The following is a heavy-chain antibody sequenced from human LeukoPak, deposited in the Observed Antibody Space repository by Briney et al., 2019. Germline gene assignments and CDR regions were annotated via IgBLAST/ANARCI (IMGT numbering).Heavy chain of an antibody. CDR1: GFTFSRYT. Sequence: TGGSLRLSCAASGFTFSRYTMNWVRQGPGKGLEWVSHISTSGSAMYYADSVKGRFTISRDNAKDSLYLQMNSLRDEDTAVYYCASSGSYRFDYWGQGTLVTVSS. D-gene: IGHD1-26*01. CDR3: ASSGSYRFDY. V-gene: IGHV3-48*02. CDR2: ISTSGSAM. J-gene: IGHJ4*02.